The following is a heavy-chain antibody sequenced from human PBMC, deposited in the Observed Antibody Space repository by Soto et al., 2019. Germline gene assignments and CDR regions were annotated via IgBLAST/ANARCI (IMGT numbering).Heavy chain of an antibody. CDR2: IRSKAYGGTT. CDR3: TRERVTHADYFDY. J-gene: IGHJ4*02. D-gene: IGHD2-21*02. Sequence: EVQLVESGGGLVQPGRSLRLSCTASGFTFGDYAMSWFRQAPGKGLEWVGFIRSKAYGGTTEYAASVKGRFTISRDDSKSIAYLQMNSLKTEDTAVYYCTRERVTHADYFDYWGQGTLVTVSS. CDR1: GFTFGDYA. V-gene: IGHV3-49*03.